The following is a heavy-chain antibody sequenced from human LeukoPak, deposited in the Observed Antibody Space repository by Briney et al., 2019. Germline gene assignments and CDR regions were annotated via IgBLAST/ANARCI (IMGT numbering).Heavy chain of an antibody. J-gene: IGHJ5*02. D-gene: IGHD1-14*01. CDR2: INHSGST. V-gene: IGHV4-34*01. CDR1: GGSFSGYY. CDR3: ARGRFRSPNWFDP. Sequence: SETLSLTCAVYGGSFSGYYWSWIRQPPGKGLEWIGEINHSGSTNYNPSLKSRGTISVDTSKNQFSLKLSSVTAADTAVYYCARGRFRSPNWFDPWGQGTLVTVSS.